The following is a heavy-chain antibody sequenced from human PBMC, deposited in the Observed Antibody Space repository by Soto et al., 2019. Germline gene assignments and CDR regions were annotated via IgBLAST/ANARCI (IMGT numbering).Heavy chain of an antibody. D-gene: IGHD5-18*01. J-gene: IGHJ6*02. CDR3: ARTDTKRGGYSYGHTYYYYGMDV. CDR1: GYTFTGYY. CDR2: INPNSGGT. V-gene: IGHV1-2*04. Sequence: ASVKVSCKASGYTFTGYYMHWARQAPGQGLEGMGWINPNSGGTNYAQKFQGWVTMTRDTSISTAYMELSRPTSDDTAVYYCARTDTKRGGYSYGHTYYYYGMDVWGQGTTVTVSS.